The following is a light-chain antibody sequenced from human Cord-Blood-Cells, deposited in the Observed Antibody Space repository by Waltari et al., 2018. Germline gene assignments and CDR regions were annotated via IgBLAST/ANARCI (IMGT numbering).Light chain of an antibody. CDR2: AAS. Sequence: DIQMTQSPSSLSASVGDRVTITCRASQSSSSYLNWYQQKPGKAPKLLIYAASSLQSGVPSRFSGSGSGTDFTLTISSLQPEYFATYYCQQSYSTPFTFGPGTKVDIK. V-gene: IGKV1-39*01. CDR1: QSSSSY. J-gene: IGKJ3*01. CDR3: QQSYSTPFT.